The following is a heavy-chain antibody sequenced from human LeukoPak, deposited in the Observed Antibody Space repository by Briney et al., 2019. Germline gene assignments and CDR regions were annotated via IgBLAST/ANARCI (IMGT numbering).Heavy chain of an antibody. D-gene: IGHD5-24*01. CDR1: GGSISSYY. V-gene: IGHV4-59*08. Sequence: SETLSLTCTVSGGSISSYYWSWIRQPPGKGLEWIGYIFHSGSTIHNPSLKSRLTISIDASKNQFSLKLSSVTAADTAVYYCASLTLNRDGYNYPDHWGRGTLVTVSS. CDR2: IFHSGST. J-gene: IGHJ4*02. CDR3: ASLTLNRDGYNYPDH.